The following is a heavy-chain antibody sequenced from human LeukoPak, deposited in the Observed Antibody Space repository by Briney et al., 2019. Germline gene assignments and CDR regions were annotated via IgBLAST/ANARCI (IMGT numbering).Heavy chain of an antibody. D-gene: IGHD3-22*01. J-gene: IGHJ4*02. Sequence: ASVKVSCKVSGYTLTELSMHWVRQAPGKGLEWMGGFYPEDGETIYAQKFQGRVTMTEDTSTDTAYMELSSLTSEDTAVYYCAIRYYYDSSGLYYWGQGTLVTVSS. CDR1: GYTLTELS. CDR2: FYPEDGET. V-gene: IGHV1-24*01. CDR3: AIRYYYDSSGLYY.